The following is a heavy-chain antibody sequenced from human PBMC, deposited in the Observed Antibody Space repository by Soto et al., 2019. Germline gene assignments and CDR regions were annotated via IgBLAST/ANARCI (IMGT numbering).Heavy chain of an antibody. CDR2: INSYNGKT. V-gene: IGHV1-18*01. J-gene: IGHJ5*02. D-gene: IGHD6-19*01. CDR1: GYTFTSYG. CDR3: AREPVAGIWFDP. Sequence: QVELVQSGAEVKKPGASVKVSCKASGYTFTSYGISWVRQAPGQGLEWMGWINSYNGKTNYAQKLQGRVTMTPDTSTSTAYLELRSLRSDDTAVYYCAREPVAGIWFDPWGQGTLVTVSA.